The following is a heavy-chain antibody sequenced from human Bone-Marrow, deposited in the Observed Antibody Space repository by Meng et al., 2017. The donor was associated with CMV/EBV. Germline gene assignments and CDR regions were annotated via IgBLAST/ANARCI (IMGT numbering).Heavy chain of an antibody. CDR2: ISGSGGST. V-gene: IGHV3-23*01. Sequence: GESLKISCAASGFTFSSYAMSWVRQAPGKGLEWVSAISGSGGSTYYADSVKGRFTISRDNSKNTLYLQMNSLRAEDTAVYYCARVVPAAMYYYYYGMDVWGQGTTVTVSS. CDR3: ARVVPAAMYYYYYGMDV. D-gene: IGHD2-2*01. CDR1: GFTFSSYA. J-gene: IGHJ6*02.